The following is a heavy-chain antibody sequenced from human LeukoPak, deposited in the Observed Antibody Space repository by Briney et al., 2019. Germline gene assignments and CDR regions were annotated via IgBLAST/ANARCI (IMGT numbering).Heavy chain of an antibody. V-gene: IGHV3-30-3*01. Sequence: PGRSLRLSCAASGFTFSSYAMHWVRQAPGKGLEWVAVISYDGSNKYYADSVKGRFTISRDNSKNTLYLQMNSLRAEDTAVYYCARASRGYSYGSGYWGQGTLVTVSS. CDR1: GFTFSSYA. CDR3: ARASRGYSYGSGY. D-gene: IGHD5-18*01. J-gene: IGHJ4*02. CDR2: ISYDGSNK.